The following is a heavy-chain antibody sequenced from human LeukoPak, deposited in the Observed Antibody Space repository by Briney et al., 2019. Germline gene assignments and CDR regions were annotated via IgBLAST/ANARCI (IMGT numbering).Heavy chain of an antibody. CDR2: ISGSGGST. J-gene: IGHJ4*02. CDR3: AKDQSRGITIFGVVIETGGFDY. D-gene: IGHD3-3*01. Sequence: PGGSLSLSCAASGFTFSSYAMSWVRQAPGKGLEWVSAISGSGGSTYYADSVKGRFTISRDNSKNTLYLQMNSLRAEDTAVYYCAKDQSRGITIFGVVIETGGFDYWGQGTLVTVSS. V-gene: IGHV3-23*01. CDR1: GFTFSSYA.